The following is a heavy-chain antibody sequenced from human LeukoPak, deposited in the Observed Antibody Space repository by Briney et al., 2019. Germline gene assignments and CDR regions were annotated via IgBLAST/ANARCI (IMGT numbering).Heavy chain of an antibody. Sequence: SETLSLTCAVSGGSISNYYWSWIRQPPGEGLEWIGYIFYSGSTNYNPSLKSRVTISVDSSRNQFSLKMNPVTTADTAVYYCARHLATATSAFDSWGRGTLVTVSS. J-gene: IGHJ4*02. CDR3: ARHLATATSAFDS. V-gene: IGHV4-59*01. D-gene: IGHD1-26*01. CDR2: IFYSGST. CDR1: GGSISNYY.